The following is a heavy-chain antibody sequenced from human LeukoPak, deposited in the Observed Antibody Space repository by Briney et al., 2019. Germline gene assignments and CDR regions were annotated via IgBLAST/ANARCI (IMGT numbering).Heavy chain of an antibody. J-gene: IGHJ4*02. CDR2: IRYDGSNK. V-gene: IGHV3-30*02. Sequence: GGSLRLSCAASGFTFSSYGMHWVRQAPGKGLEWVAFIRYDGSNKYYADSVKGRFTISRGNSKNTLYLQMNSLRAEDTAVYYCAKDPGFKSYGYFFGYWGQGTLVTVSS. CDR3: AKDPGFKSYGYFFGY. CDR1: GFTFSSYG. D-gene: IGHD5-18*01.